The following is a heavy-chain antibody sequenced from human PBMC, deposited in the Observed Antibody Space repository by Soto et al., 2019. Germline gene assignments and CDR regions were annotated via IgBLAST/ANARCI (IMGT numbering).Heavy chain of an antibody. V-gene: IGHV3-74*01. CDR1: GFTFSNYW. CDR2: ISGDGSSM. CDR3: ARDLDGYRSNWNDS. J-gene: IGHJ5*01. Sequence: EAQLVESGGGLVQPGGSLRLSCAASGFTFSNYWMHWVRQAPGKGLVWVSRISGDGSSMNYADSVKGRLTISRDNAKNTLYLQMNSLRVEDTAVYYCARDLDGYRSNWNDSWGQGTLVTVSS. D-gene: IGHD2-21*01.